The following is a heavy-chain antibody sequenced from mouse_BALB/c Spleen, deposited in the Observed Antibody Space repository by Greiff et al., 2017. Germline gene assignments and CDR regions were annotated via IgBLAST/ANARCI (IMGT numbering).Heavy chain of an antibody. CDR1: GYSFTSYY. V-gene: IGHV1-66*01. CDR2: IFPGSGNT. CDR3: ARWTGLAMDY. J-gene: IGHJ4*01. D-gene: IGHD3-3*01. Sequence: QVQLQQSGPELVKPGASVKISCKASGYSFTSYYIHWVKQRPGQGLEWIGWIFPGSGNTKYNEKFKGKATLTADTSSSTAYMQLSSLTSEDSAVYFCARWTGLAMDYWGQGTSVTVSS.